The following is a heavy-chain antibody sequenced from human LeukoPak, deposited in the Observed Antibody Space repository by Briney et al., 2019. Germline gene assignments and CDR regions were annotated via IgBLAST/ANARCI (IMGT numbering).Heavy chain of an antibody. V-gene: IGHV3-23*01. D-gene: IGHD3-10*01. CDR2: ISGSGGST. J-gene: IGHJ4*02. CDR1: GFTFSSYA. Sequence: GGSLRLSCAASGFTFSSYAMSWVRQAPGKGLEWVSAISGSGGSTYYADSVKGRFTISRDNAKNSLYLQMNSLRAEDTAVYYCAKEAFPGSGSTSFDYWGQGTLVTVSS. CDR3: AKEAFPGSGSTSFDY.